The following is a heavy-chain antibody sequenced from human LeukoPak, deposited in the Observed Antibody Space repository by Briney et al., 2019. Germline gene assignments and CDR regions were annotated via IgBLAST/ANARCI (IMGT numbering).Heavy chain of an antibody. CDR2: ISGSSSTI. CDR3: ARGPLGYYYGSGSYFPHFDY. Sequence: GGSLRLSCAASGFTFSDYYMSWIRQAPGKGLKWVSYISGSSSTIYYADSVKGRFTISRDNAKNSLYLQMNSLRAEDTAVYYCARGPLGYYYGSGSYFPHFDYWGQGTLVTVSS. D-gene: IGHD3-10*01. CDR1: GFTFSDYY. J-gene: IGHJ4*02. V-gene: IGHV3-11*04.